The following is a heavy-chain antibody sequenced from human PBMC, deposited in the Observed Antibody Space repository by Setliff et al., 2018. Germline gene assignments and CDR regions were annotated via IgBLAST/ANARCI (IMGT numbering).Heavy chain of an antibody. Sequence: SETLSLTCSVSGGSLSGSSDYWGWIRQPPGKGLEWIGSVHYSGTTYYNPSLKSRLTMSVDTSKNQFSLSLTSVTAADTAVYYCAKGDGGYPSDSWGQGILVTVSS. CDR2: VHYSGTT. CDR1: GGSLSGSSDY. V-gene: IGHV4-39*07. J-gene: IGHJ4*02. CDR3: AKGDGGYPSDS. D-gene: IGHD2-15*01.